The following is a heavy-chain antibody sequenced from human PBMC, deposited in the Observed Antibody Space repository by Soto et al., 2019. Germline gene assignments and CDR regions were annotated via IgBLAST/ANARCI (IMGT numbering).Heavy chain of an antibody. CDR2: IYYSGST. Sequence: QVQLQESGPGLVKPSQTLSLTCTVSGGSISSGGYYWSWIRQHPGKGLEWIGYIYYSGSTYYNPSLQRRVTISVDTAKNQFSLKLSSVTAADTAVYYCAREDVAARPVGGYYYYYMDVWGKGTTVTVSS. V-gene: IGHV4-31*03. J-gene: IGHJ6*03. D-gene: IGHD6-6*01. CDR1: GGSISSGGYY. CDR3: AREDVAARPVGGYYYYYMDV.